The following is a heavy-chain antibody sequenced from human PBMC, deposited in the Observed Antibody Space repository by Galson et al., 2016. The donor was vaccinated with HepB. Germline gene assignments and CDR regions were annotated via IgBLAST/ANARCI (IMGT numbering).Heavy chain of an antibody. J-gene: IGHJ6*03. D-gene: IGHD3-9*01. CDR2: ISSSSSYI. CDR3: TFTYYDILTGYSYYMDV. V-gene: IGHV3-21*04. CDR1: GFTFSPYT. Sequence: SLRLSCAASGFTFSPYTMNWVRQAPGKGLEWVSSISSSSSYIYYADSVKGRFTISRDNAKNSLYLQMNSLKTEDTAVYYCTFTYYDILTGYSYYMDVWGKGTTVTVSS.